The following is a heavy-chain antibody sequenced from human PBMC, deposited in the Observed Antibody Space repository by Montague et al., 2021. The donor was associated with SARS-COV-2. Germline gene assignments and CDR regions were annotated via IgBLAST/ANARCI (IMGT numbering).Heavy chain of an antibody. CDR2: IYWDDDK. D-gene: IGHD6-19*01. J-gene: IGHJ5*02. CDR3: AHSKSSGWYGDWFAP. V-gene: IGHV2-5*02. Sequence: PALVKPTQTLTLTCTFSGFSLSTSGVGVGWIRQPPGKALEWLALIYWDDDKRYSPSLKSRLTITKDTSKNQVVLTMTSMDPVDTATYYCAHSKSSGWYGDWFAPWGQGTLFTGSS. CDR1: GFSLSTSGVG.